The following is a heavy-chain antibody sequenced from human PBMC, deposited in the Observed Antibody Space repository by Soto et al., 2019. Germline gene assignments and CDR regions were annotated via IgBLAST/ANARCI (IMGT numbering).Heavy chain of an antibody. CDR3: ARREYGGCFDH. CDR2: INAGNGNT. Sequence: ASVKVSCKASGYSFTSYAVHWVRQAPGQRLEWMGWINAGNGNTKYSQKFQGRVTITRDTSASTAYIELSSLRSEDTAVYYCARREYGGCFDHWGLGTLVTVSS. V-gene: IGHV1-3*01. J-gene: IGHJ4*02. CDR1: GYSFTSYA. D-gene: IGHD4-17*01.